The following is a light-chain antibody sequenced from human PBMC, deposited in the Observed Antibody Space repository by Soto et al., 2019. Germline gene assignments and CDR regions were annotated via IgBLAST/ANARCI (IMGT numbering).Light chain of an antibody. CDR1: QSVSSSY. V-gene: IGKV3-20*01. J-gene: IGKJ5*01. CDR3: QQVGASIT. CDR2: GAS. Sequence: EIVLTQSPGTLSLSPGERATLSCRASQSVSSSYLAWYQQKPGQAPRLLIYGASSRAAGIPDRFSGSGSGTDFTLTISRLEPEDFAVYYCQQVGASITFGQGTRLEIK.